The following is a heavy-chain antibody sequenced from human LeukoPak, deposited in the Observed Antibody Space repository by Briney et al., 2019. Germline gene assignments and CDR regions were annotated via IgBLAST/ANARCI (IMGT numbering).Heavy chain of an antibody. CDR2: ISYDGSNK. Sequence: GGSLRLSCAASGFTFSSYAMHWVRRAPGKGLEWVAVISYDGSNKYYADSVKGRFTISRDNSKNTLYLQMNSLRAEDTAVYYCARALAEYFDYWGQGTLVTVSS. CDR1: GFTFSSYA. J-gene: IGHJ4*02. V-gene: IGHV3-30-3*01. CDR3: ARALAEYFDY.